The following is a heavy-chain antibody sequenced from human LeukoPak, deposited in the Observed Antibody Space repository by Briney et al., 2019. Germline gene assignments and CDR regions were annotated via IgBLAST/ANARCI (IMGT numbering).Heavy chain of an antibody. Sequence: GGSLRLSCAASGFTFSSYSMNWVRQAPGKGLEWVSSISSISSYIYYADSVKGRFTISRDNAKTLLYLQMNSLRAEDTAVYYCARAPHYYDSSGYYAYAFDIWGQGTMVTVSS. CDR2: ISSISSYI. J-gene: IGHJ3*02. CDR3: ARAPHYYDSSGYYAYAFDI. V-gene: IGHV3-21*01. D-gene: IGHD3-22*01. CDR1: GFTFSSYS.